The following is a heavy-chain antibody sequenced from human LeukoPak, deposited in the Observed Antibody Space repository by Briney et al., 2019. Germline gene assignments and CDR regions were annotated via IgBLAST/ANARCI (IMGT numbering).Heavy chain of an antibody. CDR1: GGTFSSYA. D-gene: IGHD6-13*01. CDR3: ARGNSSSWGRFDP. Sequence: GSSVKVSCKASGGTFSSYAISWVRQAPGQGLECMGWINPNSGGTNYAQKFQGRVTMTRDTSISTAYMELSRLRSDDTAVYYCARGNSSSWGRFDPWGQGTLVTVSS. CDR2: INPNSGGT. V-gene: IGHV1-2*02. J-gene: IGHJ5*02.